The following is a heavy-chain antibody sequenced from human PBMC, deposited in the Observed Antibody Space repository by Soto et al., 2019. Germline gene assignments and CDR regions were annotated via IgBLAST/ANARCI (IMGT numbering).Heavy chain of an antibody. Sequence: ETLSLTCTASGGSISSYYWSWIRQPPGKGLEWIGYIYYSGSTNYNPSLKSRVTISVDTSKNQFSLKLSSVTAADTAVYYCARDRLLRGVIPGDYYYSGMDVWCQGTTVTVS. CDR3: ARDRLLRGVIPGDYYYSGMDV. CDR1: GGSISSYY. V-gene: IGHV4-59*01. J-gene: IGHJ6*02. CDR2: IYYSGST. D-gene: IGHD3-10*01.